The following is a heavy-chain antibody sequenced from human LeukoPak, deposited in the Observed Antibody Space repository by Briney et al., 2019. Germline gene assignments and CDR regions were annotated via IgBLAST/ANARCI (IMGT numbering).Heavy chain of an antibody. CDR2: ISGSGGST. D-gene: IGHD3-10*01. V-gene: IGHV3-23*01. Sequence: GGSLRLSCAASGFTFSSYGMSWVRQAPGKGLEWVSAISGSGGSTYYADSVKGRFTISRDNSKNKLYLQMNSLRAEDTAVYYCAKVANYYHGSESYYFFEHWVQGTPVTASS. CDR1: GFTFSSYG. CDR3: AKVANYYHGSESYYFFEH. J-gene: IGHJ4*02.